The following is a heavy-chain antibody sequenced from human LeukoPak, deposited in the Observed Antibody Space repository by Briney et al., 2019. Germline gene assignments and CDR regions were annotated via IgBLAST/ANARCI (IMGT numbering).Heavy chain of an antibody. V-gene: IGHV4-34*01. CDR3: ARGRRYQLPLGFDP. CDR1: GFTFSNYW. D-gene: IGHD2-2*01. Sequence: SGGSLRLSCAASGFTFSNYWMSWVRQAPGKGLEWIGEINHSGSTNYNPSFKSRVTISVDTSKNQFSLKLSSVTAADTAVYYCARGRRYQLPLGFDPWGQGTLVTVSS. J-gene: IGHJ5*02. CDR2: INHSGST.